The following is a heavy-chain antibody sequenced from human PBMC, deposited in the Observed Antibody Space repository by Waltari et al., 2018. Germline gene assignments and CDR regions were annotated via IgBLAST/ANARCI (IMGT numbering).Heavy chain of an antibody. Sequence: QLQLQESGPGLVKPSETLSLTCTVSGGSISSDDFYWGWIRQPPGQGLEWIGSISYSGKTDYNSSLTSRATVSVDTPKNQFSLMLASVTAADTAVYYCGTSRGGSEEYWGQGRLVIVSS. V-gene: IGHV4-39*01. CDR2: ISYSGKT. CDR3: GTSRGGSEEY. CDR1: GGSISSDDFY. D-gene: IGHD3-16*01. J-gene: IGHJ4*01.